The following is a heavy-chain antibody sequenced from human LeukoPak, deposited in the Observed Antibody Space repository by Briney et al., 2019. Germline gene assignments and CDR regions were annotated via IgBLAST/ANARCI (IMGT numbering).Heavy chain of an antibody. CDR2: IYYSGST. V-gene: IGHV4-39*07. J-gene: IGHJ4*02. D-gene: IGHD2-2*02. CDR3: ARCSSTSCYNS. Sequence: SETLSLTCTVSGGSISSSSYYWGWIRQPPGKGLEWIGTIYYSGSTYYNPSLKSRVTISVDTSKNQFSLKLSSVTAADTAVYFCARCSSTSCYNSWGQGTLVTVSS. CDR1: GGSISSSSYY.